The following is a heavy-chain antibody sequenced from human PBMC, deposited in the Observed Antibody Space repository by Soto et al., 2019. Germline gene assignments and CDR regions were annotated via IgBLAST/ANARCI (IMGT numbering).Heavy chain of an antibody. Sequence: ASVKVSCKASGYTFTSYYMHWVRQAPGQGLEWMGIINPSGGSTSYAQKFQGRVTMTTEKSTSTVHMELSSLRSEDTAVYYCARGPIAVAGTWMTHWGQGTLVTVSS. CDR1: GYTFTSYY. J-gene: IGHJ4*02. CDR3: ARGPIAVAGTWMTH. V-gene: IGHV1-46*03. CDR2: INPSGGST. D-gene: IGHD6-19*01.